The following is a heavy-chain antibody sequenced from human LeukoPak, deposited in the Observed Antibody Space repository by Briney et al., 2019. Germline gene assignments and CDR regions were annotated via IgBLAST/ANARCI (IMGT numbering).Heavy chain of an antibody. CDR3: ATRYDSSGYYSFDY. Sequence: GASVKVSCKASGYTFTSYGISWVRQAPGQGLEWMGWISAYNGNTNYAQKFQGRVTMTRDTSTSTAYMELSSLRSEDTAVYYCATRYDSSGYYSFDYWGQGTLVTVSS. CDR1: GYTFTSYG. CDR2: ISAYNGNT. D-gene: IGHD3-22*01. J-gene: IGHJ4*02. V-gene: IGHV1-18*01.